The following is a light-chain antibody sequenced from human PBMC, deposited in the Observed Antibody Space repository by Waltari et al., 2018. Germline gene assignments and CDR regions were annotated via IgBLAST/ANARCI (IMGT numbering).Light chain of an antibody. CDR2: DVN. V-gene: IGLV2-14*03. Sequence: QSALTQPASVSGSPGQSITISCPGTSSDIGAYNFVSWYQKHPGKAPKVMIYDVNNRPPGVSSRFSGSKSGNTASLTISGLQAEDEADYYCSSYTTGSTRYVFGSGTKVTVL. CDR1: SSDIGAYNF. CDR3: SSYTTGSTRYV. J-gene: IGLJ1*01.